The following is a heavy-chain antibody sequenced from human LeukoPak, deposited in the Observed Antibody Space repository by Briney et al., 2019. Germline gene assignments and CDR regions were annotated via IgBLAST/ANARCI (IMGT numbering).Heavy chain of an antibody. CDR2: IKRKTDGGTT. V-gene: IGHV3-15*01. D-gene: IGHD2-15*01. CDR3: TTDTRRVVVPK. J-gene: IGHJ4*02. CDR1: GFSFNDAW. Sequence: GGSLRLSCAASGFSFNDAWMSWVRQAPRKGLEWVGRIKRKTDGGTTDYAAPVKGRFTISRDDSKASLYLQMNNLKTEDTAVYYCTTDTRRVVVPKWGQGTLVTVSS.